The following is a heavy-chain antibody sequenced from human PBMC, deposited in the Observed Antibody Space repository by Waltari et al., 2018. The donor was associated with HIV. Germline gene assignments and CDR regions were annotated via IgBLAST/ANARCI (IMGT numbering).Heavy chain of an antibody. CDR1: GASVTSGEHY. J-gene: IGHJ4*02. D-gene: IGHD2-15*01. V-gene: IGHV4-30-4*08. CDR2: IYYTGST. Sequence: QVQLQESGPRLVKPSQTLSVTCTVSGASVTSGEHYWTWIPQAPGGGLEWIGYIYYTGSTYYSPSLKSRLSMSLDKSKNQFSLRLTSVTAADTAIYYCAREVYCSGASCSTHYFFDFWGQGILVPVSS. CDR3: AREVYCSGASCSTHYFFDF.